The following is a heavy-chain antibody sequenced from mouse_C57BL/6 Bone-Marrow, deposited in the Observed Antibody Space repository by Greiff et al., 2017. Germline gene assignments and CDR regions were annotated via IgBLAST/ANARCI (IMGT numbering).Heavy chain of an antibody. CDR2: ITPSSGYT. V-gene: IGHV1-7*01. CDR1: GYTFTSYW. J-gene: IGHJ4*01. Sequence: QVQLQQPGAELAKPGASVKLSCKASGYTFTSYWMHWVKQRPGQGLEWIGYITPSSGYTKYNQKFKDKATLTAAKSSSTAYMQLSSLTYDDSSVYYCARWDGYYDAMDYWGQGTSVTVSS. D-gene: IGHD2-3*01. CDR3: ARWDGYYDAMDY.